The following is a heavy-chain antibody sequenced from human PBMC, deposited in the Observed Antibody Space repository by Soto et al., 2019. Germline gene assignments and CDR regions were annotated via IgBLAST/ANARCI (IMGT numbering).Heavy chain of an antibody. J-gene: IGHJ4*02. CDR3: VRATYFSDSSGYTRCLDY. CDR2: SRDKPQGYST. CDR1: GFTLSYHY. D-gene: IGHD3-22*01. V-gene: IGHV3-72*01. Sequence: GGSLSLSSAGSGFTLSYHYIDWVRQAPGKGLEWVGRSRDKPQGYSTAYAASVKGRFTTSRDESKNSAYLQMNSLKTEDTAVYYCVRATYFSDSSGYTRCLDYWGQGTLVTVSS.